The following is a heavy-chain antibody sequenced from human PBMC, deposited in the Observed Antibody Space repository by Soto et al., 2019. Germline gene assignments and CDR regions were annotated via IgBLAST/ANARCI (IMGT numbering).Heavy chain of an antibody. J-gene: IGHJ4*02. V-gene: IGHV1-46*01. CDR1: GHTLINYY. CDR3: AINYYDSSGYLY. Sequence: QVQLVQSGAEVEKPGASVKVSCKTSGHTLINYYMHWVRQAPGQGLDWLGKIDPSGNGTSYAERFQGRITLTSDTSTKTVYVELSSLRSEDTAIYYCAINYYDSSGYLYWGQGTLVTVSS. D-gene: IGHD3-22*01. CDR2: IDPSGNGT.